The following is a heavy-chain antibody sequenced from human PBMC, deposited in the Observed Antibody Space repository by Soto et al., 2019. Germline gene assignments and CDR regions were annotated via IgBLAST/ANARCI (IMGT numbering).Heavy chain of an antibody. V-gene: IGHV5-51*01. CDR3: ARLEDSTAGY. Sequence: GESLKISCKSSGYNFIDYWIGWVRQQPGKGLEWVGMMYPGDSDTRYSPSFKGQVTISADKSISTAFLQWSSLKASDTAMYYCARLEDSTAGYWGRGTLVTVS. D-gene: IGHD2-8*02. J-gene: IGHJ4*02. CDR1: GYNFIDYW. CDR2: MYPGDSDT.